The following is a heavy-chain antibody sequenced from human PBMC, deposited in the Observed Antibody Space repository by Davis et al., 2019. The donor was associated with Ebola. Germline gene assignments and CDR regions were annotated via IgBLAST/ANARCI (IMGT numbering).Heavy chain of an antibody. CDR1: GFTFSTYS. J-gene: IGHJ6*02. V-gene: IGHV3-23*01. D-gene: IGHD3-3*01. CDR3: ARDIYPGDYYYYHYGLDV. CDR2: ISGSGGFT. Sequence: GESLKISCAASGFTFSTYSMSWVRQAPGKGLEWVSGISGSGGFTYYADSVKGRFTISRDNSKNTVYLQMNSLRAEDTAVYYCARDIYPGDYYYYHYGLDVWGQGTTVTVSS.